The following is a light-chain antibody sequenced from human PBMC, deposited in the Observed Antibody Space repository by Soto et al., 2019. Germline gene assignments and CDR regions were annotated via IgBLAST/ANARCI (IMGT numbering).Light chain of an antibody. CDR2: EVN. CDR1: SSDVGGYNY. Sequence: QSALTQPPSASGSPGQSVTISCTGTSSDVGGYNYVSWYQQHPGRAPKLLISEVNKRPSGVPDRVSGSKSGNTGSLTVSGLQAEDEADYYCSSYGGSNNLGVFGGGTKLTVL. J-gene: IGLJ2*01. CDR3: SSYGGSNNLGV. V-gene: IGLV2-8*01.